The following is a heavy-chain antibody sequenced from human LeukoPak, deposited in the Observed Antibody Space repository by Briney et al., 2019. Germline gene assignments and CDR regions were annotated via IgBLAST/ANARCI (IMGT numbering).Heavy chain of an antibody. CDR3: ARISANGDYEDRFYFDY. Sequence: PGGSLRLSCTASGFTFSAYYMSWIRQAPGRGLEWISYISSRDIYSNYAASVDGRFTISRDNAKNSLYLQMNSLRVEDTAVYYCARISANGDYEDRFYFDYWGQGSLVTVSA. D-gene: IGHD4-17*01. J-gene: IGHJ4*02. CDR2: ISSRDIYS. V-gene: IGHV3-11*06. CDR1: GFTFSAYY.